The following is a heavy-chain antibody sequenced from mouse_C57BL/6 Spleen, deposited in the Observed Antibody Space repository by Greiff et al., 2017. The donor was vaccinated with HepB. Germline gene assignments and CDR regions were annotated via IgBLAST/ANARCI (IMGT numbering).Heavy chain of an antibody. CDR1: GFTFSDYG. D-gene: IGHD1-3*01. Sequence: EVKLVESGGGLVKPGGSLKLSCAASGFTFSDYGMPWVRQAPEKGLEWVANISSGGSTIYYPDTVKGRFTISRDNAKNTLYLQMSSLRSEDTAMYYCARGNYSGLDYWGQGTSVTVSS. V-gene: IGHV5-17*03. CDR2: ISSGGSTI. J-gene: IGHJ4*01. CDR3: ARGNYSGLDY.